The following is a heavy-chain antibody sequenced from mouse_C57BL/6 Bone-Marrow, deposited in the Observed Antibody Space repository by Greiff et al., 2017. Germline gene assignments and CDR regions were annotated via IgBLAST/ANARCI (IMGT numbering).Heavy chain of an antibody. CDR1: GYTFTSYW. D-gene: IGHD1-1*01. J-gene: IGHJ1*03. CDR3: AKDWPYYYGSSYWYFDV. Sequence: QVQLQQPGAELVKPRASVKLSCKASGYTFTSYWMQWVKQRPGQGLEWIGELDPSDSYTNYNQKFKGKATLTVDTSSSTAYMQLSSLTSEVSAVYYVAKDWPYYYGSSYWYFDVWGTGTTVTVSS. V-gene: IGHV1-50*01. CDR2: LDPSDSYT.